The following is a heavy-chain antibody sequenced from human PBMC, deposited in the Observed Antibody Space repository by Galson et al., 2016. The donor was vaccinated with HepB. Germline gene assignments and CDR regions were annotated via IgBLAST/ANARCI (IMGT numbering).Heavy chain of an antibody. V-gene: IGHV4-4*02. Sequence: SETLSLTCDVSGGPISNSNWWGWVRQAPGKGLEWIGEIFHSGTTNYNPSLKSRVTILVDKSKKQFSLNLTSVTAADTAVYYCARRISSMVTPRYPFDIWGQGTMVAVSS. J-gene: IGHJ3*02. CDR1: GGPISNSNW. CDR2: IFHSGTT. D-gene: IGHD2-21*02. CDR3: ARRISSMVTPRYPFDI.